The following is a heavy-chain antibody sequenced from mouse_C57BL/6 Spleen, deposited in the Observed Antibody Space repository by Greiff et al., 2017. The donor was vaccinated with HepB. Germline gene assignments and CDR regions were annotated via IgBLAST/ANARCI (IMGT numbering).Heavy chain of an antibody. V-gene: IGHV1-55*01. D-gene: IGHD1-1*01. J-gene: IGHJ4*01. Sequence: QVQLQQPGAELVKPGASVKMSCKASGYTFTSYWITWVKQRPGQGLEWIGDIYPGSGSTNYTEKFKSKATLTVDTSSSTAYMQLSSLTSEDSAVYYCARSGYYGSPYAMDDWGQGTSVTVSS. CDR1: GYTFTSYW. CDR2: IYPGSGST. CDR3: ARSGYYGSPYAMDD.